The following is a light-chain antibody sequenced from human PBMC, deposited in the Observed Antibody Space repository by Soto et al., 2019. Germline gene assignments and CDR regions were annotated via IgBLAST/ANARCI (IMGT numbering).Light chain of an antibody. CDR1: QTIGSW. J-gene: IGKJ1*01. CDR3: QQYSTYTPRT. V-gene: IGKV1-5*03. Sequence: DIQMTQSPSTLSASVGDRVTISCRASQTIGSWLAWYQQKPGKAPKILIYKASSLESGVPSRFSGSGSGTEFTLTISSLQPDDFATYYCQQYSTYTPRTFGQGTKVDVK. CDR2: KAS.